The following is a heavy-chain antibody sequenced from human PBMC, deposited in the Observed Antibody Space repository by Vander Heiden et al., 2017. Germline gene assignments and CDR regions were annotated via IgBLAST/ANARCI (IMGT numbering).Heavy chain of an antibody. CDR2: MSGFGGNT. CDR1: GFSFNSYA. Sequence: EVQLLESGGGLVQPGGSLRLSCAASGFSFNSYAMSWVPQAPGKGLEWVSVMSGFGGNTYYADSVKGRFTISRDNSKNTLYLEMNSLRAEDTAVYYCAKRQLAAFDYWGQGTLVTVSS. CDR3: AKRQLAAFDY. V-gene: IGHV3-23*01. J-gene: IGHJ4*02. D-gene: IGHD1-1*01.